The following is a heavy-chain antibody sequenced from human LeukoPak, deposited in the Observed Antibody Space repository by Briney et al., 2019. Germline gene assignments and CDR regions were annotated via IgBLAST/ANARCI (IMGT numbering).Heavy chain of an antibody. CDR1: GFTFSSYA. CDR3: AKHHYSSSRDYFDY. V-gene: IGHV3-23*01. Sequence: GGSLRLSCAASGFTFSSYAMSWVRQAPGKGLEWVSGINGRGDSTVYAASVEGRFTISRDNSKNTLYLQMNSLRAEDTAVYYCAKHHYSSSRDYFDYWGQGTLVTVSS. CDR2: INGRGDST. D-gene: IGHD6-13*01. J-gene: IGHJ4*02.